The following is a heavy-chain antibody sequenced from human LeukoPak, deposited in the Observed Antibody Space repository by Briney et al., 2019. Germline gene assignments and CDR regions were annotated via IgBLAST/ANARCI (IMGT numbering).Heavy chain of an antibody. CDR1: GCPFSSFW. CDR2: IKQDGSEK. D-gene: IGHD4-17*01. CDR3: ARMPGDYGGFDY. V-gene: IGHV3-7*01. J-gene: IGHJ4*02. Sequence: GGSLGLPWAGSGCPFSSFWLGWVRRPPGKGRGWVAHIKQDGSEKSYVDSVKGRFTISRDTAKNSLYLQMNSLRAEDTAVYYCARMPGDYGGFDYWGQGTLVTVSS.